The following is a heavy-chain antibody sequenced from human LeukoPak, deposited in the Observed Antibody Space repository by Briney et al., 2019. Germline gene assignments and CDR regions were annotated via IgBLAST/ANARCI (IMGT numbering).Heavy chain of an antibody. Sequence: PGGSLRLSCAASGFSFSTHAMSWVRQAPGKGLEWVSTIYYSGGNTYSADSVKGRFTISRDNAKNTLYLQMNSLRAEDTAVYYRAKDQGQAVVPRRFDYWGQGTLVTVSS. J-gene: IGHJ4*02. V-gene: IGHV3-23*01. CDR1: GFSFSTHA. D-gene: IGHD2-15*01. CDR3: AKDQGQAVVPRRFDY. CDR2: IYYSGGNT.